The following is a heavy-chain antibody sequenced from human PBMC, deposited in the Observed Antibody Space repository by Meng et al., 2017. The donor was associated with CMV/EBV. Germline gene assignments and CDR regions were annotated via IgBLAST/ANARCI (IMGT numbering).Heavy chain of an antibody. D-gene: IGHD3-3*01. CDR2: ISSSGSTI. J-gene: IGHJ4*02. V-gene: IGHV3-11*01. CDR3: AKGGDFWSGSNFDY. Sequence: GESLKISCAASGFTFSDYYMSWIRQAPGKGLEWVSYISSSGSTIYYADSVKGRFTISRDNAKNSLYLQMNSLRAEDTAVYYCAKGGDFWSGSNFDYWGQGTLVTAPQ. CDR1: GFTFSDYY.